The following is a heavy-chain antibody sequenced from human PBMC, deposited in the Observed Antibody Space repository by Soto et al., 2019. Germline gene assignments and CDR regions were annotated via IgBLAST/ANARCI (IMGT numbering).Heavy chain of an antibody. D-gene: IGHD5-18*01. J-gene: IGHJ5*02. Sequence: PSETLSLTCTVSGGSISSYYWSWIRQPPGKGLEWIGYIYYSGSTNYNPSLKSRVTISVDTSKNQFSLKLSSVTAADTAVYYCARAKGYSYGKYWFDPWSQGTLVTVS. CDR3: ARAKGYSYGKYWFDP. V-gene: IGHV4-59*01. CDR2: IYYSGST. CDR1: GGSISSYY.